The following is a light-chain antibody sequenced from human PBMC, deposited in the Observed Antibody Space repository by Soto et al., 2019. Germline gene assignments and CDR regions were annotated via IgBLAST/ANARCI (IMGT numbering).Light chain of an antibody. CDR1: SSDVGGYNY. V-gene: IGLV2-14*01. CDR2: DVS. J-gene: IGLJ1*01. CDR3: SSYTSSGTPYV. Sequence: QSVLPQPASVSGSPGQSITISCTGTSSDVGGYNYVSWYQQHPGKAPKLMIYDVSNRPSGVSNRFSASKSGNTASLTISGLQAEDEADYYCSSYTSSGTPYVFGTGTKVTVL.